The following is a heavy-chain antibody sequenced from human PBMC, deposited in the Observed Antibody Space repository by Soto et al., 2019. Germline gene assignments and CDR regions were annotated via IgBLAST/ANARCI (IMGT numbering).Heavy chain of an antibody. CDR1: GFTFSSYG. CDR2: ISYDGRNK. J-gene: IGHJ4*02. D-gene: IGHD1-26*01. V-gene: IGHV3-30*03. Sequence: LRLSCAASGFTFSSYGMHWVRQAPGEGLEWVAVISYDGRNKYYADAVKGRFTISRDNSRNMLFLQMNSLRPDDTAVYYCARAPSGSYPEFDYWGQGTLVTVSS. CDR3: ARAPSGSYPEFDY.